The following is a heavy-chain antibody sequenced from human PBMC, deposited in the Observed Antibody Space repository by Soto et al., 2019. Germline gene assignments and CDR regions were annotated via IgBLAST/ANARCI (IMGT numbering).Heavy chain of an antibody. Sequence: SQTLSLTCAISGDSVSNNTAAWNWIRQSPSRGLEWLGRTYYRSKWYNDYAVSVKSRITINPDTSKNQFSLQLNSVTPEDTAVYYCARAAYCSGGSCYQHDYYYYMDVWGKGTTVTVSS. CDR3: ARAAYCSGGSCYQHDYYYYMDV. V-gene: IGHV6-1*01. J-gene: IGHJ6*03. CDR1: GDSVSNNTAA. CDR2: TYYRSKWYN. D-gene: IGHD2-15*01.